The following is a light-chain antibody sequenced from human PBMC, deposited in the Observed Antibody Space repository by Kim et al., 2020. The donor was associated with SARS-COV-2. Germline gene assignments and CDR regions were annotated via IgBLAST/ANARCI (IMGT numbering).Light chain of an antibody. J-gene: IGKJ2*01. CDR1: QSVGSN. V-gene: IGKV3-15*01. CDR3: QQYNTWPPYTFARPPYT. Sequence: EIVMTQSPATLSVSPGERATLSCRASQSVGSNLAWYQQKPGQAPRLVFYGASTRASGVPARFSGSGSGTEFTLTISSLQSEDFAVYYCQQYNTWPPYTFARPPYTFGQGTKLEI. CDR2: GAS.